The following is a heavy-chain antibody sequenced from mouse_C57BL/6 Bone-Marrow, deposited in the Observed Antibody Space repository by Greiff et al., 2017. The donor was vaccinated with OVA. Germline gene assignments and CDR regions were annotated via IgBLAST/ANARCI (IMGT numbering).Heavy chain of an antibody. Sequence: QVQLQQSGAELARPGASVKLSCKASGYTFTSYGISWVKQRTGQGLEWIGEIYPRSGNTYYNEKFKGKATLTADKSSSTAYMELRSLTSEDSAVYFCAKAGYYGSEDYFDYWGQGTTLTVAS. CDR3: AKAGYYGSEDYFDY. J-gene: IGHJ2*01. CDR1: GYTFTSYG. D-gene: IGHD1-1*01. V-gene: IGHV1-81*01. CDR2: IYPRSGNT.